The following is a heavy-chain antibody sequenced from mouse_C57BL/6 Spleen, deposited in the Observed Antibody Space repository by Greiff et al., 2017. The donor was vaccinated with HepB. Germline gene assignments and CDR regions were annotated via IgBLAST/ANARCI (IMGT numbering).Heavy chain of an antibody. V-gene: IGHV1-31*01. CDR3: AKEEAWTSGGSMDF. D-gene: IGHD3-1*01. Sequence: EVQLQQSGPELVKPGASVKISCKASGYSFTGYYMHWVKQSHGNILDWIGYIYPYNGVSSYNQKFKGKATLTVDKSSSTAYMELRSLTSEDSSVYYGAKEEAWTSGGSMDFWGQGTSVTVSS. CDR1: GYSFTGYY. J-gene: IGHJ4*01. CDR2: IYPYNGVS.